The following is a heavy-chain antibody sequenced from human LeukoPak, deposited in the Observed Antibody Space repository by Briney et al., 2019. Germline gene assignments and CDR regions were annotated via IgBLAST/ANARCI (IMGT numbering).Heavy chain of an antibody. Sequence: TGGSLRLSCAASGFPFSNAWMNWVRQAPGKGLEWVSYISSSGSTIYYADSVKGRFTISRDNAKNSLYLQMNSLRAEDTAVYYCARGEGYYYDSSGYYWGQGTLVTVSS. J-gene: IGHJ4*02. V-gene: IGHV3-48*04. CDR3: ARGEGYYYDSSGYY. CDR1: GFPFSNAW. D-gene: IGHD3-22*01. CDR2: ISSSGSTI.